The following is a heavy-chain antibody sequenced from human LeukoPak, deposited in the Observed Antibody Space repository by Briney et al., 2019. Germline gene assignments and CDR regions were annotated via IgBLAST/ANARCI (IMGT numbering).Heavy chain of an antibody. CDR1: GFTFSSYA. J-gene: IGHJ3*02. CDR3: AKGIAVAGNHDAFDI. CDR2: ISGSGGST. Sequence: GGSLRLSCAASGFTFSSYAMSWVRQAPGKGLEWVSAISGSGGSTYYADSVKGRFTISGDNSKNTLYLQMNSLRAEDTAVYYCAKGIAVAGNHDAFDIWGQGTMVTVSS. D-gene: IGHD6-19*01. V-gene: IGHV3-23*01.